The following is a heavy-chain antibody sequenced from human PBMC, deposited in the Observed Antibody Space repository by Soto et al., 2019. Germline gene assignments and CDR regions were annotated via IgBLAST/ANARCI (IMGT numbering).Heavy chain of an antibody. CDR2: ISVSGGST. D-gene: IGHD4-17*01. CDR1: GFTFSSYA. Sequence: GGSLRLSCAASGFTFSSYAVSWVRQAPGKGLEWVSAISVSGGSTYYADSVKGRFTISRDNSKNTLYLQMNSLRAEDTAVYYCAKHCPDYGDYALDYWGQGTLVTVSS. V-gene: IGHV3-23*01. CDR3: AKHCPDYGDYALDY. J-gene: IGHJ4*02.